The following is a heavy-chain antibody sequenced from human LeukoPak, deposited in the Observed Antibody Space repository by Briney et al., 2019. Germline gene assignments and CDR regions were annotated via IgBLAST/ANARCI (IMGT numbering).Heavy chain of an antibody. V-gene: IGHV1-2*02. J-gene: IGHJ4*02. CDR3: ASYPRYSSSPPFDY. Sequence: ASVKVSCKASGYTFTGQDMHWVRQAPGQGLEWMGWINTNTGVTNYAQRLQGRVTMTRDTTISTAYMELSRLTSDDTAVYYCASYPRYSSSPPFDYWGQGTLVTVSS. CDR1: GYTFTGQD. CDR2: INTNTGVT. D-gene: IGHD6-6*01.